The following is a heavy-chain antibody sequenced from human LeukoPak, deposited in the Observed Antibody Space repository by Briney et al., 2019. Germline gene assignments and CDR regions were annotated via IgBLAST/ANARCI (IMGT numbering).Heavy chain of an antibody. CDR3: ARVGNGHFDY. D-gene: IGHD2-8*01. V-gene: IGHV4-59*01. CDR1: GGAISSYY. Sequence: KPSATLSLTCIVSGGAISSYYWSWIRQPPGKRLEWIGYIYYSGNTNYNPSLKSRVTISIDTSKNQFSLKLTSVTAADTAVYYCARVGNGHFDYWGQGTLVTVSS. CDR2: IYYSGNT. J-gene: IGHJ4*02.